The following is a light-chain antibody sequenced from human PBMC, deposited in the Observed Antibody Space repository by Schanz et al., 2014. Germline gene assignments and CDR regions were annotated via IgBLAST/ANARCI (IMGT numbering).Light chain of an antibody. CDR2: GAS. V-gene: IGKV3D-20*02. CDR1: QSVSSSY. CDR3: QQRSNWPLT. J-gene: IGKJ4*01. Sequence: ELVLTQSPGTLSLSPGERVTISCRASQSVSSSYFAWYQQKRGQAPRLLIYGASSRATGIPARFSGSGSGTDFTLTINSLEPEDFAVYYCQQRSNWPLTFGGGTKVEIK.